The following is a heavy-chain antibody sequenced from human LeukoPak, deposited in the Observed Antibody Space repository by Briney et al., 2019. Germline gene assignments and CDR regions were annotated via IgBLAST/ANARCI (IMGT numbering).Heavy chain of an antibody. CDR2: IYYTGST. CDR3: ARREAGGIVVSAFDY. V-gene: IGHV4-39*01. D-gene: IGHD2-15*01. Sequence: SETLSLTCTVSGGSVFSGSDSWGWIRQPPGKGLEWIGSIYYTGSTCYNPSLKSRVTIFVDTSKNQFSLNLSSVTAADTAVYFCARREAGGIVVSAFDYWGQGTLVTVSS. J-gene: IGHJ4*02. CDR1: GGSVFSGSDS.